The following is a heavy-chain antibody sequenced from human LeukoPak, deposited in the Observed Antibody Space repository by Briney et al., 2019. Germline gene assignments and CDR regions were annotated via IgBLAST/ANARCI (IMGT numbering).Heavy chain of an antibody. CDR3: ARGRREYCSSSSCYRRYYYYMDV. CDR1: GYTFTSYD. Sequence: ASVKVSCKASGYTFTSYDINWVRQASGQGLEWMGWMNHNSGNTGYAKKSEGRVTMTRDTSISTAYMELSSLRSEDTAVDYCARGRREYCSSSSCYRRYYYYMDVWGKGTTVTVSS. CDR2: MNHNSGNT. V-gene: IGHV1-8*01. D-gene: IGHD2-2*01. J-gene: IGHJ6*03.